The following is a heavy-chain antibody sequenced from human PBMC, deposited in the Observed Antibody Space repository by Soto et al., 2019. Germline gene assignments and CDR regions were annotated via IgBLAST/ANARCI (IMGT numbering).Heavy chain of an antibody. CDR2: ISGSGGST. CDR1: GFTFSSYA. V-gene: IGHV3-23*01. Sequence: EVQLLESGGGLVQPGGSLRLSCAASGFTFSSYAMSWVRQAPGKGLEWVSAISGSGGSTYYADSVKGRFTSSRDNSKKTLYLQMNSGRAEDTAVYYCAKPITGFGVVISDFDSWGQGTLVTVSS. D-gene: IGHD3-3*01. CDR3: AKPITGFGVVISDFDS. J-gene: IGHJ4*02.